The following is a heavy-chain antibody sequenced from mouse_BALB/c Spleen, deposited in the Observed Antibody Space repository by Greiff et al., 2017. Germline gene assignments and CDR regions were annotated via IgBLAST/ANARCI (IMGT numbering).Heavy chain of an antibody. Sequence: EVQVVESGGGLVKPGGSLKLSCAASGFAFSSYDMSWVRQTPEKRLEWVAYISSGGGSTYYPDTVKGRFTISRDNAKNTLYLQMSSLKSEDTAMYYCARQDSSGYVDYAMDYWGQGTSVTVSS. CDR2: ISSGGGST. CDR3: ARQDSSGYVDYAMDY. V-gene: IGHV5-12-1*01. J-gene: IGHJ4*01. CDR1: GFAFSSYD. D-gene: IGHD3-2*01.